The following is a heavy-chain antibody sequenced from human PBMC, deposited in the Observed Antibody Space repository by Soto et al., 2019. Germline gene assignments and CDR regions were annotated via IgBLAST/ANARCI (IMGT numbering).Heavy chain of an antibody. V-gene: IGHV4-31*03. D-gene: IGHD6-6*01. CDR2: IYYSGST. Sequence: QVQLQESGPGLVKPSQTLSLTCTVSGGSISSGGYYWSWIRQHPGKGLEWIGYIYYSGSTYYNPSLTSRVTLSVDTSKHQCSLKLGSVTAADTAVYYCAREGEYSSSSMVYWGQGTLVTVSS. CDR1: GGSISSGGYY. J-gene: IGHJ4*02. CDR3: AREGEYSSSSMVY.